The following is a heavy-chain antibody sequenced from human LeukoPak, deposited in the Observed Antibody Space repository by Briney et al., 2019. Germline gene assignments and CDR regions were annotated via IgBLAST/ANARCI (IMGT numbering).Heavy chain of an antibody. Sequence: PSETLSLTCAVSGGSISSGGYSWSWIRQPPGKGLEWIGYIYHSGSTYYNPSLKSRVTISVDRSKNQFSLKLSSVTAADTAVYYCATHRGYFDYWGQGTLVTVSS. CDR3: ATHRGYFDY. CDR1: GGSISSGGYS. CDR2: IYHSGST. D-gene: IGHD3-10*01. V-gene: IGHV4-30-2*01. J-gene: IGHJ4*02.